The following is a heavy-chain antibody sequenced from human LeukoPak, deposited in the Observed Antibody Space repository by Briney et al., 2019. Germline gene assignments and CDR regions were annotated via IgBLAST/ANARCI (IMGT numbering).Heavy chain of an antibody. Sequence: PSETLSLTCTVSGDSISSSSYYWGWIRQPPGKGLEWIGEINHSGSTNYNPSLKSRVTISVDTSKNQFSLKLSSVTAADTAVYYCARVPGAVYDYVWGSYRLNWFDPWGQGTLVTVSS. J-gene: IGHJ5*02. CDR2: INHSGST. CDR1: GDSISSSSYY. CDR3: ARVPGAVYDYVWGSYRLNWFDP. V-gene: IGHV4-39*07. D-gene: IGHD3-16*02.